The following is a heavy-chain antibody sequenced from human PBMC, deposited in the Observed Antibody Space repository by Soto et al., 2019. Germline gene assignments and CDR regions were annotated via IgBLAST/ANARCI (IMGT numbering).Heavy chain of an antibody. J-gene: IGHJ4*02. D-gene: IGHD5-18*01. Sequence: SETLSFTCTVSGGSISSSSYYWGWIRQPPGKGLEWIGSIYYSGSTNYNPSLKSRVTISVDTSKNQFSLKLSSVTAADTAVYYCARISGYSYGLPPYFDYWGQGTLVTVSS. CDR3: ARISGYSYGLPPYFDY. V-gene: IGHV4-39*07. CDR2: IYYSGST. CDR1: GGSISSSSYY.